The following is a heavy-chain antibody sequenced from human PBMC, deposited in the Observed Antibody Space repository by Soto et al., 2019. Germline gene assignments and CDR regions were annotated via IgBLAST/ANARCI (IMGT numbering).Heavy chain of an antibody. V-gene: IGHV4-4*02. CDR3: ARRGGGVVLTATTPFDY. Sequence: QVPLQESGPRLVRPSGTLSLTCTVSSGSISTANWWSWVRQPPGRGLEWIGEIYHSGSTNYNLSLKGRVTLSVDKSKTQFSLRLSSVTAADTAMYYCARRGGGVVLTATTPFDYWGQGTLVTVSS. J-gene: IGHJ4*02. D-gene: IGHD2-21*02. CDR1: SGSISTANW. CDR2: IYHSGST.